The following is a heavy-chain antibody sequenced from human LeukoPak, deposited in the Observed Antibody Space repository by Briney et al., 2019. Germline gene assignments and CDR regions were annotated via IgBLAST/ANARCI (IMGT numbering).Heavy chain of an antibody. D-gene: IGHD2/OR15-2a*01. CDR2: IYYSGSA. Sequence: SETLSLTCTVSGGSISSGDYYWRWIRQPPGKGLEWIVYIYYSGSAYYNPSLKSRVTISVDTSKSQFSLRLSSVTAADTAVYYCARDQADPTFWYFDLWGRGTLVTVSS. J-gene: IGHJ2*01. CDR3: ARDQADPTFWYFDL. V-gene: IGHV4-30-4*08. CDR1: GGSISSGDYY.